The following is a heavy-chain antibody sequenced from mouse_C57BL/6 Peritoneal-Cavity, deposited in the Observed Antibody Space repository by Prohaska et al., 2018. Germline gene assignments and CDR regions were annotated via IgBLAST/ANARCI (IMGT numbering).Heavy chain of an antibody. CDR3: AREGSNYPLDY. J-gene: IGHJ2*01. CDR2: INYDGSST. Sequence: EVKLVESEGGLVQPGSSMKLSCTASGFTFSDYYMAWVRQVPEKVLEWVANINYDGSSTYYLDSLKSRFIIARDNAKNSLYLQMSSLKSEDTATYYCAREGSNYPLDYWGQGTTLTVSS. V-gene: IGHV5-16*01. D-gene: IGHD2-5*01. CDR1: GFTFSDYY.